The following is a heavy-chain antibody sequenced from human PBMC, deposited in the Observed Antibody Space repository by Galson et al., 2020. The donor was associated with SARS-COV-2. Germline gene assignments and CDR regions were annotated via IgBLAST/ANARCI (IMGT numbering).Heavy chain of an antibody. V-gene: IGHV4-31*03. D-gene: IGHD4-4*01. Sequence: SETLSLTCTVSGGSISSGGYYWSWIRQHPGKGLEWIGYIYYSGSTYYNPSLKSRVTISVDTSKNQFSLKLSSVTAADTAVYYCAITRPDTTAGLVAFDYWGQGTLVTVSS. J-gene: IGHJ4*02. CDR3: AITRPDTTAGLVAFDY. CDR1: GGSISSGGYY. CDR2: IYYSGST.